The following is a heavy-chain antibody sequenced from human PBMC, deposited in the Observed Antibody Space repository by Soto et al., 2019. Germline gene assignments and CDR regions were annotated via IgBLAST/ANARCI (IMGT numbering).Heavy chain of an antibody. Sequence: PSETLSLTCTVSGGSISSYYWSWIRQPPGKGLEWIGYIYYSGSTNYNPSLKSRVTISVDTSKKQFSLKLSSVTAADTAVYYCARDNSGLGYCSSTSCLGLVWFDPWGQGTMVTVYS. V-gene: IGHV4-59*01. CDR3: ARDNSGLGYCSSTSCLGLVWFDP. CDR2: IYYSGST. J-gene: IGHJ5*02. CDR1: GGSISSYY. D-gene: IGHD2-2*01.